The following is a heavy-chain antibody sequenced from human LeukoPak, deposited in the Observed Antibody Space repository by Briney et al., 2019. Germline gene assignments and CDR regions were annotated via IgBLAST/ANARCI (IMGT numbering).Heavy chain of an antibody. V-gene: IGHV3-74*01. D-gene: IGHD2-2*01. J-gene: IGHJ6*02. CDR2: INSDGSST. CDR1: GFTFSSYW. CDR3: ARGPPYGVVVPAAIHYYYGMDV. Sequence: GGSLRLSCAASGFTFSSYWMHWVRQAPGKGLVWVSRINSDGSSTSYADSVKGRFTISRDNAKNTLYLQMNSLRAEDTAVYYCARGPPYGVVVPAAIHYYYGMDVWGQGTTVTVSS.